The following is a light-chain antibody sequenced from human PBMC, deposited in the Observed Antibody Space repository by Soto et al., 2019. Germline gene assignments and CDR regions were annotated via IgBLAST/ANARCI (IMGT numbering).Light chain of an antibody. CDR3: QQYNDRWT. CDR2: GAS. J-gene: IGKJ1*01. CDR1: QSVGSN. Sequence: EIVMTQSPATLSVSPGERATLSCRASQSVGSNLAWYQQKPGQAPRLLIYGASTRATGIPARFSGSGSGAEFTLTISSLQSEDFAVYYCQQYNDRWTFGQGTTVEIK. V-gene: IGKV3-15*01.